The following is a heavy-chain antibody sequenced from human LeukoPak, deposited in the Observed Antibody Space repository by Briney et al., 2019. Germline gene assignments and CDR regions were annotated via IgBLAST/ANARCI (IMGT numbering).Heavy chain of an antibody. J-gene: IGHJ4*02. CDR1: GFTFSGYA. CDR2: ISDNGGST. D-gene: IGHD3-10*02. V-gene: IGHV3-23*01. Sequence: PGGSLRLSCVDSGFTFSGYAMSWVRQVPGKGPEWVSGISDNGGSTYYADSVKGRFTVSRDNSKNTLYLQMNSLRVEDTAIYYCASRQGLGWHYVNWGQGTLVTVSS. CDR3: ASRQGLGWHYVN.